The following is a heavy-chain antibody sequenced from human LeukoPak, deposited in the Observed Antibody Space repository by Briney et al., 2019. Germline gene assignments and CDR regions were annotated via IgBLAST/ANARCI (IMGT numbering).Heavy chain of an antibody. D-gene: IGHD6-19*01. Sequence: GGSLRLSCAASGFTISNYAMSWVRQAPGKGLEWVSAITGTGGSTYYSASVKGRFTISRDNSRNTLYLQMSSLRAEDTAMYYCAKVRDSRDWYKDAFDIWGQGTMVTVSS. CDR1: GFTISNYA. V-gene: IGHV3-23*01. CDR3: AKVRDSRDWYKDAFDI. CDR2: ITGTGGST. J-gene: IGHJ3*02.